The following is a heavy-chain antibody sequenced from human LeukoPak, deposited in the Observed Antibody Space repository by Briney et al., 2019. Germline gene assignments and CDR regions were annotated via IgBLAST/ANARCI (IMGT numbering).Heavy chain of an antibody. V-gene: IGHV4-4*07. Sequence: SETLSLTCSVSGGSIKTYYWSWIRQPAGKGLEWIGRIYTSGSTTYNPSLKNRVTMSVDTSKNQFSLKLNSVTAADTAVYYCARDSGTTGGVKFDPWGQGTLVSVSS. CDR2: IYTSGST. CDR1: GGSIKTYY. CDR3: ARDSGTTGGVKFDP. D-gene: IGHD3-16*01. J-gene: IGHJ5*02.